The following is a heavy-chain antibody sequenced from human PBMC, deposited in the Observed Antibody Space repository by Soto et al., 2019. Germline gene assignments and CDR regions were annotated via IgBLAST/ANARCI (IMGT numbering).Heavy chain of an antibody. D-gene: IGHD5-12*01. CDR1: GYTFSNYA. V-gene: IGHV1-18*01. CDR3: ERDRLHSGYDGDY. Sequence: QVQLVQSGAEVKKPGASVKVSCKASGYTFSNYAISWVRQAPGQGLEWMGWISTDDGYTNYARDRVTMTKDSSTNTAYMELRSLRSDDTAIYYCERDRLHSGYDGDYWGQGTLVTVSS. J-gene: IGHJ4*02. CDR2: ISTDDGYT.